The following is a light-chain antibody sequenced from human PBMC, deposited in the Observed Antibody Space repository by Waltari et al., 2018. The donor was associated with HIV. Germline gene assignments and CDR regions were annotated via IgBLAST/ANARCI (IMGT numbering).Light chain of an antibody. CDR3: TSYISSAIPV. CDR1: DTAHYA. V-gene: IGLV2-14*01. Sequence: QSALTHPASVSGSPGQSITISCTGTDTAHYAFSWYPHRPGEAPKVFFFEVVNRPSGVSNRFSGSRSGNTASLTISGLLAEDEADYFCTSYISSAIPVFGGGTKVTVL. CDR2: EVV. J-gene: IGLJ2*01.